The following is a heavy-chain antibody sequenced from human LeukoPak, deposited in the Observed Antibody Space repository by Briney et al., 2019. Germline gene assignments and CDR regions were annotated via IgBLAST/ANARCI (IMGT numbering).Heavy chain of an antibody. CDR1: GFTISHYR. CDR2: IKQDGSEK. Sequence: GGSLRLSCAARGFTISHYRMSWVLQAPGKGLEWVANIKQDGSEKYYVDSVKGRFTISRDNAKNSLYLQMNSLRAEDTAPYVCASYRYSSGCYIYWGQGTLVTVSS. CDR3: ASYRYSSGCYIY. J-gene: IGHJ4*02. D-gene: IGHD6-25*01. V-gene: IGHV3-7*01.